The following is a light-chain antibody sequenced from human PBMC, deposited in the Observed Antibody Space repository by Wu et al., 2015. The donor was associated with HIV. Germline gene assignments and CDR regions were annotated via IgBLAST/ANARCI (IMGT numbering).Light chain of an antibody. Sequence: EIVLTQSPGTLSLSPGERATLSCRASQSVSSSYLAWYQQKPGQAPRLLIYGASSRATGIPDRFSGSGSGTDFTLTISSIQSEDFAVYYCQQYNDWQTFGQGSKVEIK. V-gene: IGKV3-20*01. J-gene: IGKJ1*01. CDR3: QQYNDWQT. CDR1: QSVSSSY. CDR2: GAS.